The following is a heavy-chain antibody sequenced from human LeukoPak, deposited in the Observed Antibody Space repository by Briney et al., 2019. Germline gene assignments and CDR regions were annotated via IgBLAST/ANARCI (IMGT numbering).Heavy chain of an antibody. CDR1: GFTFSSYW. CDR2: ISYDGSNK. J-gene: IGHJ4*02. CDR3: ARARYYFDY. V-gene: IGHV3-30*03. Sequence: PGGSLRLSCTASGFTFSSYWMSWVRQAPGKGLEWVAVISYDGSNKYYADSVKGRFTISRDNSKNTLYLQMNSLRAEDTAVYYCARARYYFDYWGQGTLVTVSS.